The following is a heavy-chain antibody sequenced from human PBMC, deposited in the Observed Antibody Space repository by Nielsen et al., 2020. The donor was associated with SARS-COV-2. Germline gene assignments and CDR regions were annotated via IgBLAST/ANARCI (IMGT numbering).Heavy chain of an antibody. J-gene: IGHJ4*02. CDR1: GFTFSDYA. CDR2: IYSDGSRT. CDR3: ANGRAFYDSSGHLLDN. Sequence: GESLKISCAASGFTFSDYAMAWVRQAPGEGLEWVSSIYSDGSRTNYADSVKGRFTVSRDNAKNALYLQMNSLRAEDTAVYFCANGRAFYDSSGHLLDNWGQGSLVTVSS. D-gene: IGHD3-22*01. V-gene: IGHV3-21*01.